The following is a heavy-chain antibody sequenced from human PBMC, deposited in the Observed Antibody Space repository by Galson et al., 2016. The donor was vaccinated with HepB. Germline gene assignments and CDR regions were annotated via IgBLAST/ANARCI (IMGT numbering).Heavy chain of an antibody. D-gene: IGHD2-2*02. Sequence: SLRLSCAASGFTFSSCWMSWVRQAPGKGLEWVANIKEDGGEEYYVDSVKGRFTISRDNSKNTLYLQVNSLRVEDTAIYYCARGRTTSCNSAFDIWGQGTMVTVSS. V-gene: IGHV3-7*03. CDR2: IKEDGGEE. CDR3: ARGRTTSCNSAFDI. J-gene: IGHJ3*02. CDR1: GFTFSSCW.